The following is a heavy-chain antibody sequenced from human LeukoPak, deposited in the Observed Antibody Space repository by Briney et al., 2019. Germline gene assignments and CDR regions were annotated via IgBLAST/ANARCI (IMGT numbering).Heavy chain of an antibody. CDR1: GFSFSNYW. CDR3: ARGRFNSGWGMDV. D-gene: IGHD3-3*01. J-gene: IGHJ6*02. V-gene: IGHV3-7*01. Sequence: GGSLRLSCAGSGFSFSNYWMSWVRQAPGKGLEWVANIKQAESERFYVYSVKHRFIISGENDENSVYLQMKTLRAEDTALYYCARGRFNSGWGMDVWGQGTTVIVSS. CDR2: IKQAESER.